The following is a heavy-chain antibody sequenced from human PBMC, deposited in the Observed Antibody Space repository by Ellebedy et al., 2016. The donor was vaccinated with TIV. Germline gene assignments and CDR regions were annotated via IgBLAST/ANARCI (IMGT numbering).Heavy chain of an antibody. V-gene: IGHV3-33*01. CDR2: IWHDGSKT. CDR1: GFTFSSYG. D-gene: IGHD2-2*02. Sequence: GESLKISXAASGFTFSSYGMHWVRQAPGKGLEWVALIWHDGSKTYYGDPVKGRFTISRDNAKNTLYLHMNSLRAEDTSVYYCAREDIVVEPGAIKFESYFDYWGQGTQVIVSS. CDR3: AREDIVVEPGAIKFESYFDY. J-gene: IGHJ4*02.